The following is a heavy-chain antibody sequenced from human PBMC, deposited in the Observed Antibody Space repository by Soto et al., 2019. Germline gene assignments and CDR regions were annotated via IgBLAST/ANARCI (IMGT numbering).Heavy chain of an antibody. CDR3: ARAGYSSRPQTPPDY. CDR1: GFTFSSYG. D-gene: IGHD2-15*01. CDR2: IWYDGSNK. J-gene: IGHJ4*02. V-gene: IGHV3-33*01. Sequence: QVQLVESGGGVVQPGRSLRLSCAASGFTFSSYGMHWVRQAPGKGLEWVAVIWYDGSNKYYADSVKGRFTISRDNSKNPLYLQMNSLRPEDTAVYYCARAGYSSRPQTPPDYGGQGTLFTVSS.